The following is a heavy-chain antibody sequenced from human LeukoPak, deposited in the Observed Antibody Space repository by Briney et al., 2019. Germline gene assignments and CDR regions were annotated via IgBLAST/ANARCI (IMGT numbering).Heavy chain of an antibody. CDR2: ISGSGGST. CDR1: GFTFSSYA. V-gene: IGHV3-23*01. J-gene: IGHJ4*02. Sequence: PGGSLRLSCAASGFTFSSYAMSWVRQAPGKGLEWVSAISGSGGSTYYADSVKGRFTISRDNSKNTLFLQMNSLRAEDTAVYYCARLNIGYYDSSGFYDDYWGQGTPVTVSS. CDR3: ARLNIGYYDSSGFYDDY. D-gene: IGHD3-22*01.